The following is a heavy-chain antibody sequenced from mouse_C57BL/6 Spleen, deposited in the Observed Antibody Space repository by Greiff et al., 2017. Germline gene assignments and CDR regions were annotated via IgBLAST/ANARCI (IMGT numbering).Heavy chain of an antibody. D-gene: IGHD2-4*01. J-gene: IGHJ4*01. CDR1: GYTFTDYY. Sequence: EVQLQQSGPELVKPGASVKISCKASGYTFTDYYMNWVKQSHGKSLEWIGDINPNNGGTSYNQKFKGKATLTVDKSSSTAYMELRSLTSEDSAVYYCARRGVYYDYGNYYAMDYWGQGTSVTVSS. V-gene: IGHV1-26*01. CDR3: ARRGVYYDYGNYYAMDY. CDR2: INPNNGGT.